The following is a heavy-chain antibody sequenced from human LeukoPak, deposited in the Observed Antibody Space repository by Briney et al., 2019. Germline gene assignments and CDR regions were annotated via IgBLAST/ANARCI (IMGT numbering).Heavy chain of an antibody. CDR1: GFTFSSYW. CDR3: AREVDGSSCNDY. J-gene: IGHJ4*02. V-gene: IGHV3-7*01. CDR2: IKQDGSEK. Sequence: PGGSLRLSCAASGFTFSSYWMSWFRRAPGKGLEWVANIKQDGSEKYYVDSVKGRFTISRDNAKNSLYLQMNSQRAEDTAVYYCAREVDGSSCNDYWGQGTLVTVSS. D-gene: IGHD6-13*01.